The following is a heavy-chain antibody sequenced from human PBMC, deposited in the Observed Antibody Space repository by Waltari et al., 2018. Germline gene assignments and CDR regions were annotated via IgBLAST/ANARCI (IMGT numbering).Heavy chain of an antibody. J-gene: IGHJ4*02. CDR2: ISSGGSTI. CDR1: GFTFGSYE. Sequence: EVQLVESGGGLVQPGGSLRLSCAASGFTFGSYEVHWVRQAPGKGLEWVSYISSGGSTIHYADSVKVRFTISRDNAKNPLYLQMNSLRAEDTAVYFCARFESSGWYFGYWGQGTLVTFSS. V-gene: IGHV3-48*03. CDR3: ARFESSGWYFGY. D-gene: IGHD6-19*01.